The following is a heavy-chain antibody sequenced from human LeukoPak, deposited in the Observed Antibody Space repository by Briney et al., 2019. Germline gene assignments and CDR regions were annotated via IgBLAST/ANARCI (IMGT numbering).Heavy chain of an antibody. CDR2: VNEDGRQI. J-gene: IGHJ3*02. CDR3: AKDSGYSYGPDPTAGAFDI. D-gene: IGHD5-18*01. CDR1: GFTFSRYA. Sequence: GGSLRLSCEASGFTFSRYAMSWVRQAPGKGLEWVAKVNEDGRQIYYADSVKGRFTISRDNAKNSVHLQMNNLRVEDTAVYYCAKDSGYSYGPDPTAGAFDIWGQGTMVTVSS. V-gene: IGHV3-7*01.